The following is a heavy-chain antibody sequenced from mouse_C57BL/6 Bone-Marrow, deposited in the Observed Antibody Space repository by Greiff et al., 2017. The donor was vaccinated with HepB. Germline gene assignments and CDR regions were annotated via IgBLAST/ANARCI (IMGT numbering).Heavy chain of an antibody. J-gene: IGHJ2*01. CDR3: TQGNYGSSYPFDY. D-gene: IGHD1-1*01. Sequence: VQLQQSGAELVRPGASVKLSCTASGFNIKDDYMHWVKQRPEQGLEWIGWIDPENGDTEYASKFQGKATITADTSSHTAYLQLSSLTSEDTAVYYCTQGNYGSSYPFDYWGQGTTLTVSS. V-gene: IGHV14-4*01. CDR2: IDPENGDT. CDR1: GFNIKDDY.